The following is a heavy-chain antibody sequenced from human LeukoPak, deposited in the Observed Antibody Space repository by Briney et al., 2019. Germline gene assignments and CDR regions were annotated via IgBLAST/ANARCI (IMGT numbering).Heavy chain of an antibody. V-gene: IGHV4-59*01. CDR1: GGSISSYY. J-gene: IGHJ6*02. CDR2: IYYSGST. Sequence: SQTLSLTCTVSGGSISSYYWSWIRQPPGKGLEWIGYIYYSGSTNYNPSLKSRVTISVDTSKNQFSLKLSSVTAADTAVYYCARDRPISDYGMDVWGQGTTVTVSS. CDR3: ARDRPISDYGMDV.